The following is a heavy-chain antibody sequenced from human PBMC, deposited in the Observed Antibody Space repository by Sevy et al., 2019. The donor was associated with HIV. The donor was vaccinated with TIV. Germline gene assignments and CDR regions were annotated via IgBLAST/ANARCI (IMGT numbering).Heavy chain of an antibody. CDR3: ARGSPQRGSLYSSSYYYFDY. V-gene: IGHV1-46*01. CDR2: ISPSGGVT. Sequence: ASVKVSCKASGYTFTSYYMHWVRQAPGHGLEWIGIISPSGGVTSYAQNFQGRVTMTRDTSTSTVHMEMSSLRSEDTAVYYWARGSPQRGSLYSSSYYYFDYWGQGTLVTVSS. J-gene: IGHJ4*02. CDR1: GYTFTSYY. D-gene: IGHD6-13*01.